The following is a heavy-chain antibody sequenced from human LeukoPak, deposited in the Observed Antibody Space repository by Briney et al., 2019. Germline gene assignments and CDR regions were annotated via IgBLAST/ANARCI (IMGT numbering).Heavy chain of an antibody. CDR2: ISGDGDRT. CDR1: RFTFSYYA. D-gene: IGHD1-26*01. CDR3: AKKGAGRALDY. Sequence: PGGSLRLSCAASRFTFSYYAMSWVRQAPGKGLEWVSTISGDGDRTYYADSVKGRFTISRDNSKNTLYLQMNSLRAEDTAVYYCAKKGAGRALDYWGQGTLATVSS. J-gene: IGHJ4*02. V-gene: IGHV3-23*01.